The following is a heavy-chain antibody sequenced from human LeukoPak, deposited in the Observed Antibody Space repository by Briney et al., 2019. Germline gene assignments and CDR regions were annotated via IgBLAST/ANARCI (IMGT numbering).Heavy chain of an antibody. D-gene: IGHD2-21*02. V-gene: IGHV4-34*01. CDR3: ARQISGMTHNFDY. Sequence: SETLSLTCAVYGGSFSGYYWSWIRQPPGKGLEWIGEINHSGSTNYNPSLKSRVTISVDTSKNQFSLKLSPVTAADTAVYYCARQISGMTHNFDYWGQGTLVTVSS. CDR1: GGSFSGYY. CDR2: INHSGST. J-gene: IGHJ4*02.